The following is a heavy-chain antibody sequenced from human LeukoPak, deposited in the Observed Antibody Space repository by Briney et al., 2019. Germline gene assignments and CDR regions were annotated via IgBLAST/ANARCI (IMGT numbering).Heavy chain of an antibody. CDR2: IYYSGST. J-gene: IGHJ4*02. Sequence: SETLSLTCTVSGGSISSSSYYWGWIRQPPGKGLEWIGSIYYSGSTYYNPSLKSRVTISVDTSKNQFSLKLSSVTAADTAVYYCARARRWYSSGWYYFDYWGQGTLVTVSS. D-gene: IGHD6-19*01. CDR3: ARARRWYSSGWYYFDY. V-gene: IGHV4-39*01. CDR1: GGSISSSSYY.